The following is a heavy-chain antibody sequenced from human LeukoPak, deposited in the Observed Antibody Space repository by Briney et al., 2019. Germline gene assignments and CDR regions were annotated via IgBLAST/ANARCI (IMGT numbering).Heavy chain of an antibody. J-gene: IGHJ4*02. V-gene: IGHV3-23*01. CDR2: ISGSGGST. Sequence: GGSLRLSCAASGFTFSSYAMSWVRQAPGKGLEWVSAISGSGGSTYYADSVKGRFTISRDNSKNTLYLQMNSLRAEDTAVYYCARGTSSGWDYYFDYWGQGTLVTVSS. D-gene: IGHD6-19*01. CDR3: ARGTSSGWDYYFDY. CDR1: GFTFSSYA.